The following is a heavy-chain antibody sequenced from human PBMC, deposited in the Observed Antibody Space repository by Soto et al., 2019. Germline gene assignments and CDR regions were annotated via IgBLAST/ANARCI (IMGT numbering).Heavy chain of an antibody. J-gene: IGHJ6*02. V-gene: IGHV3-23*01. CDR2: ISGSGGST. D-gene: IGHD6-13*01. CDR3: ARDLGVAAAGRGYYFYNGMDV. CDR1: GFPFSSYA. Sequence: GGSLSLSCAASGFPFSSYAMSWVRQAPGKGLEWVSAISGSGGSTYYADSVKGRFTISRDNSNNTLYLQMNSLRAEDTAVYYCARDLGVAAAGRGYYFYNGMDVWGQGTTVTVSS.